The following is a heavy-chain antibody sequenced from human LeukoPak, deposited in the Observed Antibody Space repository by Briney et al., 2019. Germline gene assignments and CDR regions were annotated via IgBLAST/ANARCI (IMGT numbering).Heavy chain of an antibody. D-gene: IGHD2-2*01. CDR2: IYYSGST. J-gene: IGHJ6*03. CDR1: GGSISSYY. V-gene: IGHV4-59*01. CDR3: ARVPCSSTSCYHYYYYMDV. Sequence: SETLSLTCTVSGGSISSYYWSWIRQPPGKGLEWIGYIYYSGSTNCNPSLKSRVTISVDTSKNQFSLKLSSVTAADTAVYYCARVPCSSTSCYHYYYYMDVWGKGTTVTVSS.